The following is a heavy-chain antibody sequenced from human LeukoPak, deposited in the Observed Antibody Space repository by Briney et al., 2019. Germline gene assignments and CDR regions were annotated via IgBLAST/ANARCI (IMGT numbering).Heavy chain of an antibody. D-gene: IGHD3-10*01. V-gene: IGHV1-18*01. Sequence: ASVKVSCKASGYTFTSYGISWLRQAPGQGLEWMGWISAYNGNTNYAQKLQGRVTMATDTSTSTAYMELRSLRSDDTAVYYCARTGSGSYYTVYYYYYMDVWGKGTTVTISS. CDR1: GYTFTSYG. CDR2: ISAYNGNT. J-gene: IGHJ6*03. CDR3: ARTGSGSYYTVYYYYYMDV.